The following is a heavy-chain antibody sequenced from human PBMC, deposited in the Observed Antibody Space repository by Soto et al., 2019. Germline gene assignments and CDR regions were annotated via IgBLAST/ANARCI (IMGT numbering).Heavy chain of an antibody. CDR2: INVYNGNT. D-gene: IGHD2-21*01. CDR1: GYTFTNYG. Sequence: QVQLVQSGAEVKKPGASVKVSCKASGYTFTNYGINWVRQAPGQGLEWMGWINVYNGNTNYAQSLQGRVTMTTDTSXNXGYMELRSLRSDDTDVYYCARDPLIVAVSSDYGMDVWGQGTTVTVSS. CDR3: ARDPLIVAVSSDYGMDV. J-gene: IGHJ6*02. V-gene: IGHV1-18*01.